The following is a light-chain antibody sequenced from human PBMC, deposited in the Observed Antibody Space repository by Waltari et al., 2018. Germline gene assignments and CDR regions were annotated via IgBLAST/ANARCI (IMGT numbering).Light chain of an antibody. V-gene: IGKV1-9*01. CDR3: QHLNTYPYT. Sequence: IQLTQSPSFLSACVGDRVTITCRASQGISNYLAWYQQKPGKAPNLLISDASTLQSGVPSRFSGSGSGTEFTLTVSSLQPEDFATYYCQHLNTYPYTFGQGTKLEIK. CDR1: QGISNY. J-gene: IGKJ2*01. CDR2: DAS.